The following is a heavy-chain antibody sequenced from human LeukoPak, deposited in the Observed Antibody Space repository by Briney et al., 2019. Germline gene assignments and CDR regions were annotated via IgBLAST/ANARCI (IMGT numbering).Heavy chain of an antibody. D-gene: IGHD1-1*01. V-gene: IGHV4-59*01. CDR1: GGSISSSS. CDR3: ARDDHSPHNHYAMGV. Sequence: SETLSLTCTVSGGSISSSSWSWVRQDPGKRLEWIGFIWYSGDTDYNPSLRSRVTISVDTSKNQFSLKLNSVTAADTAVYYCARDDHSPHNHYAMGVWGQGITVTVSS. J-gene: IGHJ6*02. CDR2: IWYSGDT.